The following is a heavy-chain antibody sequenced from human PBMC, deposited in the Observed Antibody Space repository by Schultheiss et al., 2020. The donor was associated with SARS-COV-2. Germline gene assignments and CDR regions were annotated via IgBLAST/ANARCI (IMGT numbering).Heavy chain of an antibody. Sequence: SETLSLTCTVSGGSISSSSYYWGWIRQHPGKGLEWIGRIYTSGSTNYNPSLKSRVTISVDTSKNQFSLKLSSVTAADTAVYYCATARASGWYDAFDIWGQGTMVTVSS. CDR2: IYTSGST. J-gene: IGHJ3*02. CDR3: ATARASGWYDAFDI. D-gene: IGHD6-19*01. CDR1: GGSISSSSYY. V-gene: IGHV4-39*07.